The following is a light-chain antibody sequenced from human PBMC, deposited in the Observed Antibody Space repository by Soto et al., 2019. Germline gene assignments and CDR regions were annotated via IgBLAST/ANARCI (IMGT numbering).Light chain of an antibody. J-gene: IGLJ2*01. Sequence: VLTQPASVPGSPGQSITISCTGTSSDVGGYNYVSWYQQHPGKAPKLMIYDVSNRPSGVSNRFSGSKSGNTASLTISGLQAEDEADYYCSSYTSSSTLVVFGGGTQLTVL. CDR1: SSDVGGYNY. V-gene: IGLV2-14*01. CDR3: SSYTSSSTLVV. CDR2: DVS.